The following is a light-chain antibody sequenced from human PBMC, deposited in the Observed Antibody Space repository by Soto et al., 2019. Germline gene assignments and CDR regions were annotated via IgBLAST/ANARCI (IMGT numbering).Light chain of an antibody. CDR3: QQSYNAPYT. CDR1: QDILKY. CDR2: ETS. J-gene: IGKJ2*01. Sequence: IQMTQSPASLSASIGDQVTITCRASQDILKYENWYQHKSGQAPKILIFETSSLEIRVPTRFKGSGYGTSFSLTIDSLPPDEFATYFCQQSYNAPYTFGQGT. V-gene: IGKV1-39*01.